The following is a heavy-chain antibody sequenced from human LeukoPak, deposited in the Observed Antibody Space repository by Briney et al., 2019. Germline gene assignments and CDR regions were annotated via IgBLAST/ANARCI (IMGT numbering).Heavy chain of an antibody. CDR1: GFSFSTYS. CDR2: ISGGGFST. V-gene: IGHV3-23*01. Sequence: GGSLRLSCAASGFSFSTYSMNWVRQAPGKGLEWVSAISGGGFSTYYADSVKGRFTISRDNSKNTLYLQMNSLRAEDTAVYYCAKRNDAFDIWGQGTMVTVSS. J-gene: IGHJ3*02. CDR3: AKRNDAFDI.